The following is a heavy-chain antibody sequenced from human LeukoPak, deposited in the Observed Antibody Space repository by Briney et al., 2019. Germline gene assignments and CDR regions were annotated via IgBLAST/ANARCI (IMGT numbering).Heavy chain of an antibody. CDR3: ARARTTVTTREFDP. D-gene: IGHD4-17*01. CDR2: LNPYSGAT. V-gene: IGHV1-2*02. J-gene: IGHJ5*02. CDR1: GYTFTSYA. Sequence: GASVKVSCKASGYTFTSYAMNWVRQAPGQGLEWMGWLNPYSGATNYARRFHGRVTMTRDTSISTAYLELSSLTSDDTALYYCARARTTVTTREFDPWGQGTLVTVSS.